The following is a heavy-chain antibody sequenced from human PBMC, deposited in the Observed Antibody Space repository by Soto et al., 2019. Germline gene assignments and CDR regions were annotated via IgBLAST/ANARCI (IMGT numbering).Heavy chain of an antibody. D-gene: IGHD5-18*01. CDR1: GYSFTSYW. Sequence: GVSLHISCKGSGYSFTSYWIGWVRQMPGKGREWMGIIYPGDSDTRYSPSFQGQVTISADKSISTAYLQWGSMKASDTAMYYCARWLIQQDQYWLALSGQGTLVTV. J-gene: IGHJ5*02. V-gene: IGHV5-51*01. CDR3: ARWLIQQDQYWLAL. CDR2: IYPGDSDT.